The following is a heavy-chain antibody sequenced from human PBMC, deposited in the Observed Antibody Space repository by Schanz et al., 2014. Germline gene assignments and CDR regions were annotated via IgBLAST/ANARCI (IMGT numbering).Heavy chain of an antibody. D-gene: IGHD2-2*01. Sequence: VQVVESGGGLVQPGGSLRLSCAASGFTFSDHHMDWVRQAPGKGLEWISNIGSSSSFIYYADSVKGRFTISRDNAKNSVYLQMNSLRDEDTAVYYCARDAGYCRQTTCYSYYFDYWGQGTLVTVPS. CDR1: GFTFSDHH. V-gene: IGHV3-11*06. CDR3: ARDAGYCRQTTCYSYYFDY. CDR2: IGSSSSFI. J-gene: IGHJ4*02.